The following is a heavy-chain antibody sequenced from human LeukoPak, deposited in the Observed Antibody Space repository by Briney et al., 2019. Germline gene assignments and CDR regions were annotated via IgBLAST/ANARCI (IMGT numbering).Heavy chain of an antibody. CDR1: GGTFSSYA. J-gene: IGHJ4*02. Sequence: ASVKVSCKASGGTFSSYAISWVRQAPGQGLEWMGGIIPIFGTANYAQKFQGRVTITADESTSTAYMELSSLRSEDTAVYYCARDQYYDILTGPPGYWGQGTLVTVSS. D-gene: IGHD3-9*01. CDR3: ARDQYYDILTGPPGY. CDR2: IIPIFGTA. V-gene: IGHV1-69*13.